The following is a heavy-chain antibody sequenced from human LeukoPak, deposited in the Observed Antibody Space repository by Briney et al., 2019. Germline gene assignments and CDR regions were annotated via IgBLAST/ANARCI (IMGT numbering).Heavy chain of an antibody. D-gene: IGHD5-24*01. CDR1: GFTFSNYG. J-gene: IGHJ4*02. CDR3: ARGGYNLFDY. Sequence: PGGSLRLSCAASGFTFSNYGMNWVRQAPGKGLEWVSYISSSSSAIFYSASVKGRFTISRDDAKNSLYLQMNSLRDEDTAVYYCARGGYNLFDYWGQGTLVTVSS. CDR2: ISSSSSAI. V-gene: IGHV3-48*02.